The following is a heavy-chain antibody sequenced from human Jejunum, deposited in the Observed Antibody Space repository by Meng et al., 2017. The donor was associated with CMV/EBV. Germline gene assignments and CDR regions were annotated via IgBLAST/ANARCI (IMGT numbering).Heavy chain of an antibody. J-gene: IGHJ4*02. Sequence: KAYGYRFISYALNWVRQAPGQGLEWMGWINTNTGNPTYAQGLTGRFVFSLDSSVSTAYLQISNLKAEDTAVYYCARGGNPEYGDYTYWGQGTLVTVSS. CDR2: INTNTGNP. CDR3: ARGGNPEYGDYTY. V-gene: IGHV7-4-1*02. CDR1: GYRFISYA. D-gene: IGHD4-17*01.